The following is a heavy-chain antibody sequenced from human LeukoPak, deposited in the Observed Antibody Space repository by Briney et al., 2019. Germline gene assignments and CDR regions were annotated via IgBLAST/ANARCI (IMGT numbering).Heavy chain of an antibody. CDR1: GFTFSSYG. J-gene: IGHJ4*02. V-gene: IGHV3-30*18. D-gene: IGHD3-22*01. CDR2: ILYDGSNK. Sequence: GGSLRLSCVVSGFTFSSYGMHWVRQAPGKGLEWVAVILYDGSNKYYADSVKGRFTISRDNSKNTLYLQMNSLRAEDTAVYYCAKRGYYYDSSGYYSRTYFDYWGQGTLVIVSS. CDR3: AKRGYYYDSSGYYSRTYFDY.